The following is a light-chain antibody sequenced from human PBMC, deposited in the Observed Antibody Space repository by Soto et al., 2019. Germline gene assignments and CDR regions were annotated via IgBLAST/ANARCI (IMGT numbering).Light chain of an antibody. CDR1: QSVSNY. V-gene: IGKV3-11*01. J-gene: IGKJ4*01. Sequence: EIVLTQSPATLSLSPWERATLSCRASQSVSNYLAWYQQKPGQAPRLLIYDASNRATGIPARFSGSGSGTDFTLTISTLAPEDFAFYCCQQHINRLSFGGGTKVEIK. CDR3: QQHINRLS. CDR2: DAS.